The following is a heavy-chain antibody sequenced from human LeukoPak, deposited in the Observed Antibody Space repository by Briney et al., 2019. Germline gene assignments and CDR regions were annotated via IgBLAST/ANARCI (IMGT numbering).Heavy chain of an antibody. CDR2: ISGSGDST. CDR3: AKAVSSSWYEFDY. J-gene: IGHJ4*02. D-gene: IGHD6-13*01. Sequence: GGSLRLSCAASGFTFSSYAMSWVRQAPGKGLEWVSAISGSGDSTYYADSVKGRFTISRDNSKNTLYLQMNSLRAEDTAVYYCAKAVSSSWYEFDYWGQGTLVTVSS. V-gene: IGHV3-23*01. CDR1: GFTFSSYA.